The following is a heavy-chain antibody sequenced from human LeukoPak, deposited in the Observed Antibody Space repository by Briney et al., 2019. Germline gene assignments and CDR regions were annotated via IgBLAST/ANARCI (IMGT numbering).Heavy chain of an antibody. Sequence: SETLSLICAVYGGSFSGYYWSWIRHPPGKGLEWIGEINHTGSTNYNPSLKSRVTISVDTSKNQFSLKLSSVTAADTAVYYCARHRYYYRSGSYYGAPYYMDVWGKGTTVTISS. CDR2: INHTGST. CDR1: GGSFSGYY. V-gene: IGHV4-34*01. D-gene: IGHD3-10*01. J-gene: IGHJ6*03. CDR3: ARHRYYYRSGSYYGAPYYMDV.